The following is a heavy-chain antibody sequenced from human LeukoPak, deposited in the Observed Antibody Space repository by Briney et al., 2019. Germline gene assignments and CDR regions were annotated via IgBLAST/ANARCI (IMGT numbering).Heavy chain of an antibody. CDR2: IYYSGST. J-gene: IGHJ5*02. Sequence: PSQTLSLTCTVSGGSISSGDYYWSWIRQPPGKGLEWIGYIYYSGSTYYNPSLKSRVTISVDTSKNQFSLKLSSVTAADTAVYYCARAVVVAATRWLDPWGQGTLVTVSS. CDR3: ARAVVVAATRWLDP. D-gene: IGHD2-15*01. V-gene: IGHV4-30-4*01. CDR1: GGSISSGDYY.